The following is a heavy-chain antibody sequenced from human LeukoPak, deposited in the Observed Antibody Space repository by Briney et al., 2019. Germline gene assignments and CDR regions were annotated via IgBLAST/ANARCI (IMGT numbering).Heavy chain of an antibody. CDR2: ISSIGSYI. Sequence: PGGSLRLSCAASGFTFSIYSMDWVRQAPGKGLEWVSSISSIGSYIYYADSLKGRVTISRDNAKNTLYLQMNSLRAEDTAVYYCEREDASSWVYWGKGMFVTVSS. CDR3: EREDASSWVY. D-gene: IGHD6-13*01. CDR1: GFTFSIYS. J-gene: IGHJ4*02. V-gene: IGHV3-21*01.